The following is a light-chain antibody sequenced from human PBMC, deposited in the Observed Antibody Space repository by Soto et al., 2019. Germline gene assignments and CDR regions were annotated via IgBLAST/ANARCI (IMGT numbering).Light chain of an antibody. J-gene: IGKJ1*01. Sequence: DIQMTQSPSTLSASVGDRVTITCRASQSINERLAWYQQKPGKAPKLLIYDASGLESGVPLRFSGSGSGTEFILTISSLQPDDFATYYCQQYNNYWTFGQGTKVEIK. CDR2: DAS. V-gene: IGKV1-5*01. CDR3: QQYNNYWT. CDR1: QSINER.